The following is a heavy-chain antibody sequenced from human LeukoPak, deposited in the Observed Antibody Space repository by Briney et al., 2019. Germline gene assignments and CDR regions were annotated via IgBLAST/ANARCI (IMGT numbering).Heavy chain of an antibody. J-gene: IGHJ5*02. V-gene: IGHV3-20*04. Sequence: GGSLRLSRAVSGFNFNNYGMSWVRQVPGKGLEWVSGITWSGATTDYADSVKGRFTISRDSTKSSVYLEMSSLRGDDTAVYYCVRGTWRKFDPWGQGTLVIVSS. CDR1: GFNFNNYG. D-gene: IGHD1-14*01. CDR2: ITWSGATT. CDR3: VRGTWRKFDP.